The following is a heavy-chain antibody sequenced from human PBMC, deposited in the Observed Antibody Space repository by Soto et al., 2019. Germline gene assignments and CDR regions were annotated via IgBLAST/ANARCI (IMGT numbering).Heavy chain of an antibody. CDR1: GGSFSGYY. V-gene: IGHV4-34*01. CDR3: ATSHTLTTVRRHYYYGMDV. Sequence: SETLSLTCAVYGGSFSGYYWSWIRQPPGKGLEWIGEINHSGSTNYNPSLKSRVTISVDTSKNQFSLKLSSVTAADTAVYYCATSHTLTTVRRHYYYGMDVWGQGTTVTVSS. D-gene: IGHD4-4*01. J-gene: IGHJ6*02. CDR2: INHSGST.